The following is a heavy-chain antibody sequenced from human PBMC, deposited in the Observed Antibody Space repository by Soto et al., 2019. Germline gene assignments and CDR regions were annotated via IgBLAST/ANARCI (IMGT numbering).Heavy chain of an antibody. J-gene: IGHJ3*02. CDR3: AISRVTYYYDRSAFDI. CDR1: GGTFSSYA. D-gene: IGHD3-22*01. V-gene: IGHV1-69*01. CDR2: IIPIFGTA. Sequence: QVQLVQSGAEVKKPGSSVKVSCKASGGTFSSYAISWVRQAPGQGLEWMGGIIPIFGTANYAQKFQGRVTITADESTSTAYMERSSLRSEDTAVYCCAISRVTYYYDRSAFDIWGQGTMVTVSS.